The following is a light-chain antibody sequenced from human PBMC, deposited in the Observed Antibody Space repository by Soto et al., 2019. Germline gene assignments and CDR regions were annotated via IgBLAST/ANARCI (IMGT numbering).Light chain of an antibody. V-gene: IGKV3-20*01. CDR1: QSVRSN. J-gene: IGKJ1*01. Sequence: EIVMTQSPATLSASPGERATLSCRASQSVRSNLAWYQQKPGQAPRLLIYVASNRATGIPDRFSGSGSGTDFTLTISRLEPEDFAVYYCHQYGSSPSTFGQGTKV. CDR2: VAS. CDR3: HQYGSSPST.